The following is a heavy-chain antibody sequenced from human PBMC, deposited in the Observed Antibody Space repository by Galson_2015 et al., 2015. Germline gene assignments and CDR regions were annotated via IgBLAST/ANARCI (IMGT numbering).Heavy chain of an antibody. CDR1: GFTFSSYA. CDR3: AKKGIMIIAAIPPYYFCH. CDR2: ISSSGGST. Sequence: SLRLSCAASGFTFSSYAMSWVRQAPGKGLEWVSGISSSGGSTYYADSVKGRFTVSRDNSKKTLYLHMNSLRADDTGAYYCAKKGIMIIAAIPPYYFCHSGPGALVT. J-gene: IGHJ4*01. D-gene: IGHD3-16*01. V-gene: IGHV3-23*01.